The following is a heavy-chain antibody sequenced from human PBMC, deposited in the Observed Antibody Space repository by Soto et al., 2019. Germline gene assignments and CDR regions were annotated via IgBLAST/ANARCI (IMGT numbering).Heavy chain of an antibody. J-gene: IGHJ6*02. CDR1: GFTFSNYG. D-gene: IGHD3-10*01. Sequence: QVQLVESGGGVVQPGRSLTLSCAASGFTFSNYGMHWVRQAPGKGLEWVAVILNDGSNRYHADSVKDRFTISIDNSKNTLYLQMNSLRAEDTAVYYCARDDEYSGNGMDVWGQGTTVTVS. CDR3: ARDDEYSGNGMDV. V-gene: IGHV3-33*01. CDR2: ILNDGSNR.